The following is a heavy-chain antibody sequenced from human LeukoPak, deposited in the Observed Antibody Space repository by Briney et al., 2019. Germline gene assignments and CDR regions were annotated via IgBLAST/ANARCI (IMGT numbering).Heavy chain of an antibody. CDR3: ARVRRDYYYGMDV. Sequence: GGSLRLSCAASGFTVSSNYMSWVRQAPGKGLEWVSVIYSGGNTYYADSVKGRFTISIDNSKNTLFLQMNSLRVEDTAVYYCARVRRDYYYGMDVWGQGTTVTVSS. CDR1: GFTVSSNY. CDR2: IYSGGNT. V-gene: IGHV3-53*01. J-gene: IGHJ6*02.